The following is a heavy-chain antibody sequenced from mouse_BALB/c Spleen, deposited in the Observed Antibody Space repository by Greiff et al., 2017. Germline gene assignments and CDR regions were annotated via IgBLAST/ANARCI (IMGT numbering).Heavy chain of an antibody. CDR1: GFTFSSYT. V-gene: IGHV5-6-4*01. CDR3: TRDQDYGYAMDY. J-gene: IGHJ4*01. Sequence: EVKLVESGGGLVKPGGSLKLSCAASGFTFSSYTMSWVRQTPEKRLEWVATISSGGSYTYYPDSVKGRFTISRDNAKNTLYLQMSSLKSEDTAMYYCTRDQDYGYAMDYWGQGTSVTVSA. D-gene: IGHD1-1*02. CDR2: ISSGGSYT.